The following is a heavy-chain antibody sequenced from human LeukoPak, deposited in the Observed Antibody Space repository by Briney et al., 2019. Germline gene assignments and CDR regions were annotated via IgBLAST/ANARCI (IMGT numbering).Heavy chain of an antibody. CDR3: ARTSYGYFAPFDY. CDR1: GFTFSSYA. CDR2: TSGSGGST. V-gene: IGHV3-23*01. D-gene: IGHD5-18*01. J-gene: IGHJ4*02. Sequence: GGSLRLSCAASGFTFSSYAMSWVRQAPGKGLEGVSATSGSGGSTYYADSVKGRFTISRDNSKNTLYLQMNSLRAEDTAVYYCARTSYGYFAPFDYWGQGTLVTVSS.